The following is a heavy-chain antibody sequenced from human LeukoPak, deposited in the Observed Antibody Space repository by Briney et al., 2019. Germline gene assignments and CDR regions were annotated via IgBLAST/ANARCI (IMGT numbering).Heavy chain of an antibody. CDR1: GFTFSSYS. Sequence: GGSLRLSCAASGFTFSSYSMSWVRQAPGKGLEWVSSISSSSSYIYYADSVKGRFTISRDNAKNSLYLQMNSLRAEDTAVYYCAKDLSSLPLPYWGQGTLVTVSS. CDR2: ISSSSSYI. J-gene: IGHJ4*02. CDR3: AKDLSSLPLPY. V-gene: IGHV3-21*01. D-gene: IGHD2/OR15-2a*01.